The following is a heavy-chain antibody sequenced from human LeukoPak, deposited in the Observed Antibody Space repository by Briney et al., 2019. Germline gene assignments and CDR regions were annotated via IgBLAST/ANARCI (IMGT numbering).Heavy chain of an antibody. CDR1: GFTFSSYS. CDR3: ARDDSSSWYHAFDI. CDR2: ISSSSSTI. J-gene: IGHJ3*02. V-gene: IGHV3-48*01. D-gene: IGHD6-13*01. Sequence: GGSLRLSCAASGFTFSSYSMNWVRQAPGKGLEWVSYISSSSSTICYADSVKGRFTISRDNAKNSLYLQMNSLRAEDTAVCYCARDDSSSWYHAFDIWGQGTMVTVSS.